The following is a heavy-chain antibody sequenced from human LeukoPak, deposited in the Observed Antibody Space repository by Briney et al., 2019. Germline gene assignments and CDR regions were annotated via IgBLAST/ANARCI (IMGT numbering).Heavy chain of an antibody. CDR1: GFTFDDDG. CDR3: ARATYYDSLYYFDY. D-gene: IGHD5-12*01. J-gene: IGHJ4*02. Sequence: GGSLRLSCAASGFTFDDDGLSWVRQAPGKGLEWVSGINCNGGSTGYADSVKGRFTISRDNAKNSLYLQMNSLRRVESALYYCARATYYDSLYYFDYWGQGTLVTVSS. CDR2: INCNGGST. V-gene: IGHV3-20*04.